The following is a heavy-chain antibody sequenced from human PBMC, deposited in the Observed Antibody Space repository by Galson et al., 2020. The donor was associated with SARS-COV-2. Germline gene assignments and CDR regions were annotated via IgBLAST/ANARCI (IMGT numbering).Heavy chain of an antibody. V-gene: IGHV1-2*02. Sequence: ASVKVSCKPSGYTFTGHYMHWVRQAPGQGLEWTGWINPNSGGTKSAQQFQGRVTMTRDTSISTAYMELSRLRSDDTAIYYCARAGQSPDYYYYYNLDVWGQGTTVTVSS. J-gene: IGHJ6*02. CDR1: GYTFTGHY. CDR3: ARAGQSPDYYYYYNLDV. CDR2: INPNSGGT. D-gene: IGHD3-10*01.